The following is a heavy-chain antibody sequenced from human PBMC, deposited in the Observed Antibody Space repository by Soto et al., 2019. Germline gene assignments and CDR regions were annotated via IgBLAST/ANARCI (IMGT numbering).Heavy chain of an antibody. V-gene: IGHV1-8*01. CDR1: GYTFTSYD. Sequence: ASVKVSCKASGYTFTSYDINWVRQATGKGLEWMGWMNPNSGNTGYAQKFQGRVTMTRNPSISTAYMELSSLRSEDTAVFYCASCPRDEFWSGYFLDDALDIWGQRTIVIGS. CDR2: MNPNSGNT. D-gene: IGHD3-3*01. CDR3: ASCPRDEFWSGYFLDDALDI. J-gene: IGHJ3*02.